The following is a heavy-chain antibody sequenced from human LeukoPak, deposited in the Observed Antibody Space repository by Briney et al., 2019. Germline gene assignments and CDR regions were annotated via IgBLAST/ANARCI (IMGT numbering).Heavy chain of an antibody. D-gene: IGHD6-6*01. CDR3: AKGVYSTASGAFDI. V-gene: IGHV3-23*01. CDR1: GFTFSSYA. J-gene: IGHJ3*02. CDR2: ISGSGGTT. Sequence: GGSLRLSCAASGFTFSSYAMSWVRQSPGKGLEGVSGISGSGGTTHDADSVKGRFTISRDNSENTLYLQMSSLRVDDTAVYYCAKGVYSTASGAFDIWGQGTMVTVSS.